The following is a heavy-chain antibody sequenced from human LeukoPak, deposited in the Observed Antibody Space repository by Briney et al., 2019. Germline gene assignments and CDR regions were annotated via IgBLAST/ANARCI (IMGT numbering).Heavy chain of an antibody. Sequence: PGGSLRLSCAASGFTFSSYSMNWVRQAPGKGLEWVSYISSSSSTIYYADSVKGRFTISRDNAKNSLYLQMNSLRAEDTAVYYCARVRNTIFGVVIDGFDPWGQGTLVTVSS. CDR1: GFTFSSYS. V-gene: IGHV3-48*01. J-gene: IGHJ5*02. CDR3: ARVRNTIFGVVIDGFDP. CDR2: ISSSSSTI. D-gene: IGHD3-3*01.